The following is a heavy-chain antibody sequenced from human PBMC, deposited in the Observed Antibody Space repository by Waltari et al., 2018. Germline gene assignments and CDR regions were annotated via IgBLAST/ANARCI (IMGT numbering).Heavy chain of an antibody. Sequence: EVQLVESGGGLVQPGRSLRLSCVGSGFSFADRAMHWVRQVPGKGLGWGAGINWNSGNIGYADSVKGRFTISRDSAKNSLYLQINSVRTEDTVLYYCTSDAFGNSIGGVFDYWGQGTLVNVSS. CDR2: INWNSGNI. CDR1: GFSFADRA. D-gene: IGHD3-3*01. V-gene: IGHV3-9*01. J-gene: IGHJ4*02. CDR3: TSDAFGNSIGGVFDY.